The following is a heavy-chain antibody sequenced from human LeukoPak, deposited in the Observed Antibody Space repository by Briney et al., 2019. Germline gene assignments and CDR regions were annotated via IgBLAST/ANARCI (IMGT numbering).Heavy chain of an antibody. D-gene: IGHD5-18*01. Sequence: SETLSLTCTVSGGSIGIDYWSWIRQPPGKGLEWIGYIYYSGSTNYNSSLKSRVTISADRSKNQFSLKLTSVSAADTAVYYCARIQKWSFDYWGPGALVTVSS. CDR1: GGSIGIDY. CDR2: IYYSGST. J-gene: IGHJ4*02. V-gene: IGHV4-59*01. CDR3: ARIQKWSFDY.